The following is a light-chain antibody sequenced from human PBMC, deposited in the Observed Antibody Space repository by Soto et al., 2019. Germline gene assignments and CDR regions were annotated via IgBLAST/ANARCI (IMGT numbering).Light chain of an antibody. CDR3: LHLNSHPPMYT. CDR2: AAS. V-gene: IGKV1-9*01. Sequence: IQLTQSPSSLSASVGDRVTITCRASQGIDNFLAWYQQKPGKAPKLLIYAASSLQSGVPSRFSGSGSGTDFTLTITSLQPEDCATHYGLHLNSHPPMYTVGQGTKLEI. CDR1: QGIDNF. J-gene: IGKJ2*01.